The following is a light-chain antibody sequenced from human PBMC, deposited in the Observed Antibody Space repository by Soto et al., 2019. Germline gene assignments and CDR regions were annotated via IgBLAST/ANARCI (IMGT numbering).Light chain of an antibody. Sequence: EIVLTQSPGTLSLSPGEIATLSCRASQSVTNDCLAWYQQKPGQAPRLLIYGASSRAAGVPDRFSGRASGTYFTLTISRLEPEDLAVYYCQVYGRSPLMYTFGQGTKLGVK. V-gene: IGKV3-20*01. CDR1: QSVTNDC. J-gene: IGKJ2*01. CDR2: GAS. CDR3: QVYGRSPLMYT.